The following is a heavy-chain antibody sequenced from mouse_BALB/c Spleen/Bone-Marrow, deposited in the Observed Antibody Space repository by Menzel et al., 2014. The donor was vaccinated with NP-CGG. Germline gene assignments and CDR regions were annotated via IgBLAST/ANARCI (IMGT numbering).Heavy chain of an antibody. CDR3: ASLTTAHWYFDV. Sequence: EVQLQQSGGGLLKPGGSLKLSCAASGFTFSSYAMSWVRQTPEKRLEWVASISSRGSTYYPDSVKGRFTISRDNARNILYLQMSSLRSEDTAMYYCASLTTAHWYFDVWGAGTTVIVSS. CDR1: GFTFSSYA. J-gene: IGHJ1*01. D-gene: IGHD1-2*01. V-gene: IGHV5-6-5*01. CDR2: ISSRGST.